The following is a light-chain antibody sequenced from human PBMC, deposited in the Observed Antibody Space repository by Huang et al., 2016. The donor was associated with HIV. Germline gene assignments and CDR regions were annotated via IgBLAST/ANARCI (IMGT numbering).Light chain of an antibody. V-gene: IGKV1-33*01. CDR1: QDVEKY. J-gene: IGKJ4*01. CDR2: DAS. CDR3: QQYDDRPLT. Sequence: DIQMTQSPSSLYASVGDRVTINCQASQDVEKYLNWYQQKPGKAPKVLIYDASNLETGVALRCSGSGSGTNFTLTINSLQPEDVGKYFCQQYDDRPLTFGGGTKVALK.